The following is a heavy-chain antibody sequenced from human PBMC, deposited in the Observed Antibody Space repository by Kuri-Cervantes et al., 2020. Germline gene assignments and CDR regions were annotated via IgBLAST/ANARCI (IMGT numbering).Heavy chain of an antibody. CDR3: ARVTVTIYFDY. D-gene: IGHD4-17*01. CDR2: IYHSGGT. V-gene: IGHV4-38-2*01. J-gene: IGHJ4*02. Sequence: SDTLSLTCAVSGSSISGGYYWGWIRQPPGKGLEWIGSIYHSGGTYYNPSLKSRVTISVDTSKNHFSLKLSSVTAADTAVYYCARVTVTIYFDYWGQGIQVTVSS. CDR1: GSSISGGYY.